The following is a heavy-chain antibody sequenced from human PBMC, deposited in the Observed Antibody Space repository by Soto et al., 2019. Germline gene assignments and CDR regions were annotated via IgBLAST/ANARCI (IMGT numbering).Heavy chain of an antibody. J-gene: IGHJ5*01. CDR1: GFTFDNYA. CDR2: ISGSGDRT. V-gene: IGHV3-23*01. Sequence: EVQLLESGGGLVQPGGSLRISCTASGFTFDNYAMAWVRQAPGKGLEWVAGISGSGDRTNYVDSVKGRFTISRDNSKYRLYLHMKSLRAEDTALYYCAKDYGVRGIMTNLFDSWGQGTLVAVSS. D-gene: IGHD3-10*01. CDR3: AKDYGVRGIMTNLFDS.